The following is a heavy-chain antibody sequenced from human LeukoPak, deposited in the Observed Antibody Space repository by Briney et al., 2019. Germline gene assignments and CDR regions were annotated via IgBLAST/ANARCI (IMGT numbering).Heavy chain of an antibody. CDR1: GLAFSAYK. D-gene: IGHD2-15*01. Sequence: GGSLRLSCAASGLAFSAYKMHWVRQAPRKGLVWVSRISTDGYTTDYADFVQSRFTASRDNTKNTWSLEMNSLRAEDTAVYYCVVGGSPGYWGQGTLVTVSS. J-gene: IGHJ4*02. CDR2: ISTDGYTT. V-gene: IGHV3-74*01. CDR3: VVGGSPGY.